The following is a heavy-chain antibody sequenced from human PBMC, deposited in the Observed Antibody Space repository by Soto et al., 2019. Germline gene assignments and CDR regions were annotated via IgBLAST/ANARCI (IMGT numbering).Heavy chain of an antibody. J-gene: IGHJ3*02. CDR3: ARGDVVWGGTFEI. CDR1: GGSIRTRGYY. V-gene: IGHV4-31*03. D-gene: IGHD5-12*01. Sequence: SETLSLTCTLSGGSIRTRGYYWRWIRQHPGKGLEWIGYIYYSGSTYYNPSLKSRVTISVDMSKNQFSLKLSSVTAADTAVYYCARGDVVWGGTFEIWGQGTMVT. CDR2: IYYSGST.